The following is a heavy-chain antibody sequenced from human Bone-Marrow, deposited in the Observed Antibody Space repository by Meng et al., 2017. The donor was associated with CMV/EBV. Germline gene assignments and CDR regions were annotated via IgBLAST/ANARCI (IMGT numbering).Heavy chain of an antibody. Sequence: GESLKISCAASGFTFSSYWMHWVRQAPGKGLVWVSRINSDGSSTSYADSVKGRFTISRDNAKNTLYLQMNSLRAEDTAVYYCAIPGYCSSTSCSIYYYYYGMDVWGQGTTVTVSS. D-gene: IGHD2-2*01. CDR2: INSDGSST. J-gene: IGHJ6*02. CDR3: AIPGYCSSTSCSIYYYYYGMDV. V-gene: IGHV3-74*01. CDR1: GFTFSSYW.